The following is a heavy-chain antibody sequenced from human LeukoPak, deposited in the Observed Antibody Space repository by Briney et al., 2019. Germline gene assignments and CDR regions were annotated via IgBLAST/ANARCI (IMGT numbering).Heavy chain of an antibody. V-gene: IGHV3-33*01. J-gene: IGHJ4*02. CDR1: GFIFSGFG. CDR2: IWYDGSNK. Sequence: GALRLSCVASGFIFSGFGVHWVRQAPGKGLEWVAVIWYDGSNKYYADSVKGRFTISRDNSKNTLYLQMDSLRAEDTAVYYCARDIGGDYFDYWGQGTLVTVSS. CDR3: ARDIGGDYFDY. D-gene: IGHD3-16*01.